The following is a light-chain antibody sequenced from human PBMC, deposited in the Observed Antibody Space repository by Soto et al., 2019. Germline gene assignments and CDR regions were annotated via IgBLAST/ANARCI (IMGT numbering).Light chain of an antibody. J-gene: IGKJ5*01. CDR2: DAS. CDR1: QSGSSS. V-gene: IGKV3-11*01. Sequence: EIGLTQSPATLSLSPGERATLSCRASQSGSSSLALYQQKPGQAPRLLIYDASNRATGIPSRFSGSGSGTDFTLTISSLEPEDFAVYYGQQRSNWPPITFGQGTRLEIK. CDR3: QQRSNWPPIT.